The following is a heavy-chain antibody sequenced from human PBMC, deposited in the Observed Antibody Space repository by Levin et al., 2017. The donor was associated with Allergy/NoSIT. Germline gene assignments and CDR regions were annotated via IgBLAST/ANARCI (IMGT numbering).Heavy chain of an antibody. Sequence: SETLSLTCAVSGGSISSGGYSWSWIRQPPGKGLEWIGYIYHSGSTYYNPSLKSRVTISVDRSKNQFSLKLSSVTAADTAVYYCARDYYGDYRGNWFDPWGQGTLVTVSS. CDR3: ARDYYGDYRGNWFDP. J-gene: IGHJ5*02. CDR2: IYHSGST. CDR1: GGSISSGGYS. V-gene: IGHV4-30-2*01. D-gene: IGHD4-17*01.